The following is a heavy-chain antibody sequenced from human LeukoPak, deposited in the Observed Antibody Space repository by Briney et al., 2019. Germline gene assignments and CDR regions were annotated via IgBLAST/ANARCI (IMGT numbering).Heavy chain of an antibody. D-gene: IGHD6-13*01. CDR1: GFTVSSNY. CDR3: ARASSIGAAGLFDY. CDR2: IYSGGTT. V-gene: IGHV3-53*01. J-gene: IGHJ4*02. Sequence: GGSLRLSCAASGFTVSSNYMSWVRQAPGKGLEWVSVIYSGGTTYYADSVKGRFIISRDDSKNTLYLQMNSLRAEDTAVYYCARASSIGAAGLFDYWGQGTLVTVSS.